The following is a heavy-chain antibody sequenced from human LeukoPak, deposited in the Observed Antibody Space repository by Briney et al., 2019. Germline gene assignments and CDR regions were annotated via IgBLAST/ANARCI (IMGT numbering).Heavy chain of an antibody. Sequence: GGSLRLSCAASGFTFSSYSMNWVRQAPGKGLEWVSSISSSSSYIYYADSVKGRFTISRDNAKNSLYLQMNSLRAEDTAVYYIAREDTAIAMDVWGKGTTVTVSS. D-gene: IGHD5-18*01. J-gene: IGHJ6*04. CDR2: ISSSSSYI. V-gene: IGHV3-21*01. CDR1: GFTFSSYS. CDR3: AREDTAIAMDV.